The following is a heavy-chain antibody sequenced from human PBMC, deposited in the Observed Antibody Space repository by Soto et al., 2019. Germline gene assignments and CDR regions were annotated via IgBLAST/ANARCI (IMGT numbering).Heavy chain of an antibody. CDR2: ISSSGSTI. CDR1: GFTFSSYE. V-gene: IGHV3-48*03. D-gene: IGHD2-2*01. Sequence: GGSLRLSCAASGFTFSSYEMNWVRQAPGKGLEWVSYISSSGSTIYYADSVKGRFTISRDNAKNSLYLQMNSLRAEDTAVYYCARGRRSTSAYYYYYGMDVWGQGTTVIVSS. J-gene: IGHJ6*02. CDR3: ARGRRSTSAYYYYYGMDV.